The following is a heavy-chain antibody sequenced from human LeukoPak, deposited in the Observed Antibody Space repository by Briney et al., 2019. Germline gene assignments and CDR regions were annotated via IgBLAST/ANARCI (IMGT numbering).Heavy chain of an antibody. J-gene: IGHJ4*02. D-gene: IGHD2-2*01. CDR3: ARDGVIENQLLHDYSPHY. V-gene: IGHV3-48*03. CDR2: ISSSGSTI. CDR1: GFTFSSYE. Sequence: GGSLRLSCAASGFTFSSYEMNWVRQAPGKGLEWVSYISSSGSTIYYADSVKGRFTISRDNAKNSLYLQMNSLRAEDTAVYYCARDGVIENQLLHDYSPHYWGQGTLVTVSS.